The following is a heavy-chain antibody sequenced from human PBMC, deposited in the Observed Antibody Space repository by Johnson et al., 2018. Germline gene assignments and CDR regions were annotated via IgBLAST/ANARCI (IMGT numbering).Heavy chain of an antibody. D-gene: IGHD2-21*02. V-gene: IGHV1-69*12. CDR1: GGTFSNHG. J-gene: IGHJ6*02. CDR2: IIPIFGPS. CDR3: AGDLVTAQAYYGMDV. Sequence: QVQLVQSGAEVKKPGSSVKVSCKASGGTFSNHGISWVRQAPGQGLEWMGGIIPIFGPSHYAQKFQGRVTITADESTSTAYMDLRNLRSKDTAVYYCAGDLVTAQAYYGMDVWGQGTTVTVSS.